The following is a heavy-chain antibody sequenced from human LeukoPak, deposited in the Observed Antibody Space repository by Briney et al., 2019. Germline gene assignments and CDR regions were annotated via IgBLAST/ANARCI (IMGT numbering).Heavy chain of an antibody. CDR3: ARGGGLDV. Sequence: GGSLRLSCAASGFTFSSYSMNWVRQAPGKGLEWVSYISSSSSTIYYADSVKGRFTISRDNAKNSLYLQMSNLRAEDTAVYFCARGGGLDVWGQGTTVTVSS. CDR2: ISSSSSTI. V-gene: IGHV3-48*01. D-gene: IGHD3-16*01. CDR1: GFTFSSYS. J-gene: IGHJ6*02.